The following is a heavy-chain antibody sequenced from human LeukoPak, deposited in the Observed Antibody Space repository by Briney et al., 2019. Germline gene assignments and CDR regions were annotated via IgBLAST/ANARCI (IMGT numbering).Heavy chain of an antibody. J-gene: IGHJ6*03. CDR2: ISYGGSNK. D-gene: IGHD3-10*01. V-gene: IGHV3-30*03. CDR1: GFTFSSYG. Sequence: GGSLRLSCAASGFTFSSYGMHWVRQAPGKGLEWVAVISYGGSNKYYADSVKGRFTISRDNSKNTLYLQMNSLRAEDTAVYYCAREPSFSAVWFGELLSSNMDVWGKGTTVTVSS. CDR3: AREPSFSAVWFGELLSSNMDV.